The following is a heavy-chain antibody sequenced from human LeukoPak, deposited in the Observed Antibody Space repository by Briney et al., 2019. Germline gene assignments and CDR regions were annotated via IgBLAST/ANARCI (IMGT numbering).Heavy chain of an antibody. CDR1: GGSISSISSNNYH. CDR3: ARYRYTADWPTGSGSYYNGNKKAFDY. CDR2: IYYSGST. D-gene: IGHD3-10*01. Sequence: SETLSLTCIVSGGSISSISSNNYHWGWIRQPPGKGLEWIGSIYYSGSTYYNPSLKSRVTISVDTSKNQFSLKLSSVTAADTAVYYCARYRYTADWPTGSGSYYNGNKKAFDYWGQGTLVTVS. J-gene: IGHJ4*02. V-gene: IGHV4-39*07.